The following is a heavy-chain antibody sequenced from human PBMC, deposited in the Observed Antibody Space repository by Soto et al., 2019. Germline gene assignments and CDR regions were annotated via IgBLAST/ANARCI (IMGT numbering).Heavy chain of an antibody. V-gene: IGHV4-34*01. D-gene: IGHD2-15*01. CDR2: INHSGST. Sequence: SETLSLTCAVYGGSFSGYYWSWIRQPPGKGLEWIGEINHSGSTNYNPSLKSRVTISVDTSKNQFSLKLSSVTAADTAVYYCARGAPSGYLDYWGQGTLVTVSS. CDR3: ARGAPSGYLDY. J-gene: IGHJ4*02. CDR1: GGSFSGYY.